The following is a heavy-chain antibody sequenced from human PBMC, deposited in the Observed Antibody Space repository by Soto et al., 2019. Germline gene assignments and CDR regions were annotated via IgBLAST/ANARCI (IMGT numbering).Heavy chain of an antibody. V-gene: IGHV2-5*01. D-gene: IGHD4-17*01. CDR1: GFSLSTSGVG. CDR3: AHLDYGDLYDY. CDR2: IYWNDDK. Sequence: QITLKESGPKLVKPTQTLTLTCTFSGFSLSTSGVGVGWLRQPPGKALEWLALIYWNDDKRYSPSLKSRLTITKDTSKNQVVLTMTNMDPVDTATYYCAHLDYGDLYDYWGQGTLVTVSS. J-gene: IGHJ4*02.